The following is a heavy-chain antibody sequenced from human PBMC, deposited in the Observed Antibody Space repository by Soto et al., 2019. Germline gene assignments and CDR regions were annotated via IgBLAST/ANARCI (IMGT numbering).Heavy chain of an antibody. J-gene: IGHJ6*03. CDR2: ISSSSSTI. CDR3: ASPNQYGDYYYYYMDV. D-gene: IGHD4-17*01. V-gene: IGHV3-48*01. CDR1: GFTFSSYS. Sequence: GGSLRLSCAASGFTFSSYSMNWVRQAPGKGLEWVSYISSSSSTIYYADSVKGRFTISRDNAKNSLYLQMNSLRAEDTAVYYCASPNQYGDYYYYYMDVWGKGTTVTVSS.